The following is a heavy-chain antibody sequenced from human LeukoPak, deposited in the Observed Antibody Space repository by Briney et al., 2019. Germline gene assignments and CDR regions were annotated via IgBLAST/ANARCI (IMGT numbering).Heavy chain of an antibody. V-gene: IGHV3-15*01. CDR1: GFTFNNAW. Sequence: GGSLRLSCAASGFTFNNAWMSWVRQAPGKGLEWVGRIKSKTDGGATDYAAPVKGRFTISRDDSKNTLYLQMNSLKTEDTAVYYCTTRASYYDFWKTDYWGQGTLVTVCS. CDR3: TTRASYYDFWKTDY. CDR2: IKSKTDGGAT. J-gene: IGHJ4*02. D-gene: IGHD3-3*01.